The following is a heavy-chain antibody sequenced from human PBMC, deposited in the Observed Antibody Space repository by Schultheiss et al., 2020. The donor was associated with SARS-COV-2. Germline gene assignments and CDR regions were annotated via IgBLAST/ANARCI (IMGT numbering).Heavy chain of an antibody. J-gene: IGHJ4*02. Sequence: SETLSLTCTVSGGSINSFYWSWVRQPPGGGLEWIGYIYYSGSTNYNPSLKSRVTISVDTSKNQFSLKLTSVTAADTAVHYCARGDSSGFHVDYWGQGTLVTVSS. D-gene: IGHD3-22*01. CDR1: GGSINSFY. CDR3: ARGDSSGFHVDY. CDR2: IYYSGST. V-gene: IGHV4-59*01.